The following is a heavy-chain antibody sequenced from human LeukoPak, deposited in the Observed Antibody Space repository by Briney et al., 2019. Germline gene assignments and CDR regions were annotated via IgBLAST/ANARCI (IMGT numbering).Heavy chain of an antibody. CDR2: IYYSGST. J-gene: IGHJ6*03. CDR1: GGSISSGGYY. CDR3: ARVATRTATYCYYYMDV. Sequence: SETLSLTCTVSGGSISSGGYYWSWIRQHPGKGLEWIGYIYYSGSTNYNPSLKSRVTISVDTSKNQFSLKLSSVTAADTAVYYCARVATRTATYCYYYMDVWGKGTTVTVSS. D-gene: IGHD1/OR15-1a*01. V-gene: IGHV4-61*08.